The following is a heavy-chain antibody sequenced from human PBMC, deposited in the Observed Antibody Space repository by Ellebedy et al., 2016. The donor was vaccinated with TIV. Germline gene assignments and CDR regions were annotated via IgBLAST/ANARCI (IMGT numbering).Heavy chain of an antibody. CDR3: ARAGGRHSTGSGFY. D-gene: IGHD2-2*01. CDR2: ISGTGYST. CDR1: GFTSNSYA. V-gene: IGHV3-23*01. Sequence: PGGSLRLSCAVSGFTSNSYAMSWVRQAPGKGLEWVSTISGTGYSTDYADSVKGRFTISRENAKNSLYLQMNSLRAGDTAVFYCARAGGRHSTGSGFYWGQGTRVTVST. J-gene: IGHJ4*02.